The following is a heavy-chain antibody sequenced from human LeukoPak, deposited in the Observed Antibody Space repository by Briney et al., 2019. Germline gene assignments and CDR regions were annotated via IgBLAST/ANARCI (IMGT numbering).Heavy chain of an antibody. D-gene: IGHD2-2*01. Sequence: PGGSLRLSCAASGFTFSSYGMHWVRQAPGKGLEGVAVISYDGSNKYYADSVKGRFTISRDNSKNTLYLQMNSLRAEDTAVYYCAKDALIVVVPAAISGWFDPWGQGTQVTVSS. V-gene: IGHV3-30*18. CDR2: ISYDGSNK. CDR1: GFTFSSYG. J-gene: IGHJ5*02. CDR3: AKDALIVVVPAAISGWFDP.